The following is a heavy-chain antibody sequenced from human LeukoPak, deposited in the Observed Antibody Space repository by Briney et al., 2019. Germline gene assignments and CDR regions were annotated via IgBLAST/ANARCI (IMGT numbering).Heavy chain of an antibody. D-gene: IGHD2-2*01. J-gene: IGHJ5*02. Sequence: PSGTLSLTCAVSSGSLSSNDWWSWVRPPPGKGLEWIGDIYHTGSTNDNPSLKSRVTISVDKSKNQFSLKLISVTAADTAVYYCARGYCSSTSCYSEIGGGVNRFDPWGQGTLVTVSS. CDR2: IYHTGST. CDR1: SGSLSSNDW. CDR3: ARGYCSSTSCYSEIGGGVNRFDP. V-gene: IGHV4-4*02.